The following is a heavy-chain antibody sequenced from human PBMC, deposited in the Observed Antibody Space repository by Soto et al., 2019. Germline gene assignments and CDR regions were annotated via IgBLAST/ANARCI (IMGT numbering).Heavy chain of an antibody. J-gene: IGHJ6*03. CDR2: IVVGSGNT. Sequence: SVKVSCKASGFTFTSSAMQWVRQARGQRLEWIGWIVVGSGNTNYAQKFQERVTITRDMSTSTAYMELSSLRSEDTAVYYCAAAASAYYYYMDVWGKGTTVTVS. D-gene: IGHD2-2*01. V-gene: IGHV1-58*02. CDR3: AAAASAYYYYMDV. CDR1: GFTFTSSA.